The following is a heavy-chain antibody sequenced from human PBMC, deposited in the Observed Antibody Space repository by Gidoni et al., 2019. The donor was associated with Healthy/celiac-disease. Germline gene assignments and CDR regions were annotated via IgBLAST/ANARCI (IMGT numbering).Heavy chain of an antibody. Sequence: EVQLVQSGAEVKKPGESLKISCKGSGYSFTSYWLGWVRQLPGKGLEWMGIIYPGDSDTRYSPSFQGQVTISADKSISTAYLQWSSLKASDTAMYYCARRSIASSTSCYTCWFDPWGQGTLVTVSS. D-gene: IGHD2-2*02. CDR2: IYPGDSDT. CDR3: ARRSIASSTSCYTCWFDP. V-gene: IGHV5-51*03. J-gene: IGHJ5*02. CDR1: GYSFTSYW.